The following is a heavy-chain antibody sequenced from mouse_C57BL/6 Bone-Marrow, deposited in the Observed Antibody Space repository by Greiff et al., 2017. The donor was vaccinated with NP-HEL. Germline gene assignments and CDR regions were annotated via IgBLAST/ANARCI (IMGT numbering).Heavy chain of an antibody. CDR2: ISDGGSYT. V-gene: IGHV5-4*03. CDR1: GFTFSSYA. Sequence: EVKVVESGGGLVKPGGSLKLSCAASGFTFSSYAMSWVRQTPEKRLEWVATISDGGSYTYYPDNVKGRFTISRDNAKNNLYLQMSHLKSEDTAMYYCARAGGPFDYWGQGTTLTVSS. J-gene: IGHJ2*01. CDR3: ARAGGPFDY.